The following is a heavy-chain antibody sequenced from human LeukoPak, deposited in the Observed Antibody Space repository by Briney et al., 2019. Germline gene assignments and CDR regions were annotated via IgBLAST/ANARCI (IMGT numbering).Heavy chain of an antibody. J-gene: IGHJ5*02. CDR1: GGSISSYY. CDR3: ARQAVAGTIGWFDP. V-gene: IGHV4-59*08. Sequence: SETLSLTCTVSGGSISSYYWSWIRQPPGKGLEWIGYIYYSGSTNYNPSLKSRVTISVDTSKSQFSLKLSSVTAADTAVYYCARQAVAGTIGWFDPWGQGTLVTVSS. D-gene: IGHD6-19*01. CDR2: IYYSGST.